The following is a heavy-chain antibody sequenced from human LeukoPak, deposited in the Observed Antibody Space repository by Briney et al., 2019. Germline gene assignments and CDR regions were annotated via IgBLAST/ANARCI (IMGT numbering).Heavy chain of an antibody. CDR3: ARHVTYLYYDILTGYPPHYFDY. D-gene: IGHD3-9*01. V-gene: IGHV4-39*01. Sequence: GSLRLSCAASGFTFSSYAMSWVRQPPGKGLEWIGSIYYSGSTYYNPSLKSRVTISVDTSKNQFSLKLSSVTAADTAVYYCARHVTYLYYDILTGYPPHYFDYWGQGTLVTVSS. CDR1: GFTFSSYA. CDR2: IYYSGST. J-gene: IGHJ4*02.